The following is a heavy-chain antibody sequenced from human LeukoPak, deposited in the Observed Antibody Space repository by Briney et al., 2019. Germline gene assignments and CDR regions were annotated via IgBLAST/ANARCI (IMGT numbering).Heavy chain of an antibody. CDR2: IRYDGSSK. CDR1: GLTFRNFG. J-gene: IGHJ5*02. Sequence: PGGSLTLSCVASGLTFRNFGMHWVRQAPGKGLEWVAIIRYDGSSKYYGDSVEGRFTISIDNSKNTLYLQMNSLRVEDTAVYYCARELGDCSGGHRCYSDLWGQGTLVTVSS. CDR3: ARELGDCSGGHRCYSDL. D-gene: IGHD2-15*01. V-gene: IGHV3-30*02.